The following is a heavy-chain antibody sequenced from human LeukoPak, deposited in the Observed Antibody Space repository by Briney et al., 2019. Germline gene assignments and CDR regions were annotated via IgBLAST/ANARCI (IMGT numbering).Heavy chain of an antibody. J-gene: IGHJ4*02. CDR1: GFTFSSFG. Sequence: GRSLKLSCAASGFTFSSFGMHWVRQAPGKGLEWVAVIWYDGSKKNYAGSVRGRFTISRDNSKNTLYLQMNSLRAEDTGVYYCARPPEDWGQGTLVTVSS. V-gene: IGHV3-33*01. CDR3: ARPPED. CDR2: IWYDGSKK.